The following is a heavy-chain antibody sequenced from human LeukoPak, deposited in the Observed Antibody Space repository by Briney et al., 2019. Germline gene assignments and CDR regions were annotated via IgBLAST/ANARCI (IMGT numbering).Heavy chain of an antibody. CDR3: TTDCDALRY. D-gene: IGHD2-21*01. J-gene: IGHJ4*02. V-gene: IGHV3-15*07. CDR1: GFTFTNAW. Sequence: GGSLRLSCAASGFTFTNAWMNWVRQAPGKGLEWVGRIKSNSEGGTADYAAPVEGRFTISRHDSESTMYLQMNSLETEDTAVYYCTTDCDALRYWGQGTPVTVSS. CDR2: IKSNSEGGTA.